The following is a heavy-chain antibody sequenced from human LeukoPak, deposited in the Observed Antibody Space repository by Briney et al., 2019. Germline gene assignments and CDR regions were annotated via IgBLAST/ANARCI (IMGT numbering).Heavy chain of an antibody. Sequence: PGGSLRLSCAVSGFTVSGNYMRWVRQAPGKGLERVSTISGSGGLTYYADSVKGRFTISRDNSKNTLFLQVNSLRAEDTAVYYCAKGIHGSLLRSLEFDYWGQGTLVTVSS. CDR3: AKGIHGSLLRSLEFDY. CDR1: GFTVSGNY. V-gene: IGHV3-23*01. J-gene: IGHJ4*02. D-gene: IGHD3-3*01. CDR2: ISGSGGLT.